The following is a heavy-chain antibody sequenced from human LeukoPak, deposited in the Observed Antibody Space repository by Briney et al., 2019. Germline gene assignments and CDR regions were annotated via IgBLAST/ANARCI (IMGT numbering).Heavy chain of an antibody. D-gene: IGHD5/OR15-5a*01. CDR3: ARDRSTTHFDY. V-gene: IGHV3-33*01. Sequence: GRCLRLSCAASGFTFSSYGMHWVRQAPGKGLEWVAMISYNGSNTYYADSVKGRFTISRDNSKNTLFLQMDSLRAEDTAVYYCARDRSTTHFDYWGQGTLVTVSS. J-gene: IGHJ4*02. CDR2: ISYNGSNT. CDR1: GFTFSSYG.